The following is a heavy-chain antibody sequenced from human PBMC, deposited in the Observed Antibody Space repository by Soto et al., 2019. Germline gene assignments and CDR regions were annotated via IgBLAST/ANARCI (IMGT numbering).Heavy chain of an antibody. CDR3: ARRGPGTYFDY. CDR2: ISGSGGST. CDR1: GFTFSSYA. Sequence: EVQLLESGGGLVQPGGSLRLSCAASGFTFSSYAMNWVRQAPGKGLEWVSVISGSGGSTYYADSVKGRFTISRDNSKNTLNLQMNSLRAEDTAVSYGARRGPGTYFDYWGQGTLVTVSS. D-gene: IGHD6-13*01. J-gene: IGHJ4*02. V-gene: IGHV3-23*01.